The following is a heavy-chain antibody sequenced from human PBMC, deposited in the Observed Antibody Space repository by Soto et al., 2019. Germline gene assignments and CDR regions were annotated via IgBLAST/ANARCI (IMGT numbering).Heavy chain of an antibody. Sequence: QITLKESGPTLVKPTQTLTLTCTFSGFSLSTSGVGVAWIRQPPGKALEWLALIYWDDDKRYRPSLESRLTITQDNSKHQVVFTMTSMDSVDTATYYCAYLPCSGGSCYWFSFSGMDVWGQGTTVTVSS. V-gene: IGHV2-5*02. J-gene: IGHJ6*02. CDR3: AYLPCSGGSCYWFSFSGMDV. CDR1: GFSLSTSGVG. D-gene: IGHD2-15*01. CDR2: IYWDDDK.